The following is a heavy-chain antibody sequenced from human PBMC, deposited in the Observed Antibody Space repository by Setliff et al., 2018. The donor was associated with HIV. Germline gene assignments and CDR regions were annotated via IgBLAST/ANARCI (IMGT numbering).Heavy chain of an antibody. Sequence: KSGPTLVNPTQTLTLTCTFSGFSLSTSGVGVGWIRQPPGKALEWLALIYWDDDKRSSPSLKNRVTITKDTSKNQVVLTMTNLDPVDTATYYCAHCMVSEWGVSRGYPFDYWGQGTLVTVSS. CDR3: AHCMVSEWGVSRGYPFDY. J-gene: IGHJ4*02. CDR2: IYWDDDK. D-gene: IGHD3-22*01. CDR1: GFSLSTSGVG. V-gene: IGHV2-5*02.